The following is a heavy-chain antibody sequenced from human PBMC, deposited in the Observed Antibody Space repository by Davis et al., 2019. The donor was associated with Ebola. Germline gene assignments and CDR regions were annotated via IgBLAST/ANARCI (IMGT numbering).Heavy chain of an antibody. CDR2: IRSKANSYAT. V-gene: IGHV3-73*01. D-gene: IGHD6-13*01. Sequence: GESLKISCAASGFTFSGSAMHWVRQASGKGLEWVGRIRSKANSYATAYAASVKGRFTISRDDSKNTAYLQTNSLKTEDTAVYYCTSRIAAAGIKGYYYYGMDVRGQGTTVTVSS. CDR1: GFTFSGSA. CDR3: TSRIAAAGIKGYYYYGMDV. J-gene: IGHJ6*02.